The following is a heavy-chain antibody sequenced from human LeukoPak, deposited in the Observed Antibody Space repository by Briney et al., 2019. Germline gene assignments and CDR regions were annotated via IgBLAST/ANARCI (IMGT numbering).Heavy chain of an antibody. CDR3: ARGRDSSGWFISYYYYYMDV. CDR1: GGSFSGYY. CDR2: INHSGNT. Sequence: SATLSLTCAVYGGSFSGYYWSWIRQPPGKGLEWIGEINHSGNTNYNPSLKSRVTISVDTSKNQFSLKLSSVTAADTAVYYCARGRDSSGWFISYYYYYMDVWGKGTTVTVSS. D-gene: IGHD6-19*01. J-gene: IGHJ6*03. V-gene: IGHV4-34*01.